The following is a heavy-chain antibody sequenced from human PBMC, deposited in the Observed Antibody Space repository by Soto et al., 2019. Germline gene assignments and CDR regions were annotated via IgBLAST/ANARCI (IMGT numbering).Heavy chain of an antibody. Sequence: QVQLVESGGGVVQPGRSLGLSCAASGFTFSTNGMHWVRQAPGKGLEWVAIIWFDGINKSYADSVKGRFTISSDNSKNTLYLQMNSLRAEDTAMYYCARDLRKGRYFHGWGRGTLVTVSS. V-gene: IGHV3-33*01. D-gene: IGHD3-16*01. CDR1: GFTFSTNG. CDR3: ARDLRKGRYFHG. CDR2: IWFDGINK. J-gene: IGHJ2*01.